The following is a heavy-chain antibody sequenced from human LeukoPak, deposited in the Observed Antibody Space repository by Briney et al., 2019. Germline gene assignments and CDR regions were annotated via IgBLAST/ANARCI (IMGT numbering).Heavy chain of an antibody. D-gene: IGHD1-26*01. CDR2: IYYSGST. CDR3: ARYIVSYPHDAFDI. V-gene: IGHV4-61*08. Sequence: SETLSLTCTVSGDSISSGDYYWSWIRQPPGKGLEWIGYIYYSGSTNYNPSLKSRVTVSVDTSKKQFSLKLSSVTAADTAFYYCARYIVSYPHDAFDIWGQGTMVTVSS. J-gene: IGHJ3*02. CDR1: GDSISSGDYY.